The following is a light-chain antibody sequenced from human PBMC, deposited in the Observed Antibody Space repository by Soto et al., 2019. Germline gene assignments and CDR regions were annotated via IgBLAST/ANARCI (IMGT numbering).Light chain of an antibody. V-gene: IGKV3-20*01. J-gene: IGKJ1*01. CDR1: QSVGSTY. Sequence: EIVLTQSPGTLSLSPGERATLSCRASQSVGSTYLAWYQQKPGQAPRLLIYGASSRATGIQDRFSGSGSGTDLTLTIRRLEPEDFAVYYCQQYGSSPPTFGQGTKVDIK. CDR2: GAS. CDR3: QQYGSSPPT.